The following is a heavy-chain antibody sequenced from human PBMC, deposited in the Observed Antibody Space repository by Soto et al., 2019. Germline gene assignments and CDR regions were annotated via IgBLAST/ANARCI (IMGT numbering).Heavy chain of an antibody. CDR1: GGSISSYY. V-gene: IGHV4-59*01. CDR2: IYYSGST. J-gene: IGHJ4*02. CDR3: ARDLLSGTDQ. Sequence: SETLSLTCTVSGGSISSYYWSWIRQPPGKGLEWIGYIYYSGSTNYNPSLKSRVTISVDTSKNQFSLKLSSVTAADTGVYYCARDLLSGTDQWGQVTLVIVFS. D-gene: IGHD3-10*01.